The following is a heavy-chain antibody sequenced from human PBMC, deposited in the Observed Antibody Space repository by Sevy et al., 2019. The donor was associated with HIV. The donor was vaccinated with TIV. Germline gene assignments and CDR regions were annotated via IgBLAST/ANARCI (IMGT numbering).Heavy chain of an antibody. CDR1: GFTFSSYG. CDR3: AKLTPGDCGGDCRPFDY. D-gene: IGHD2-21*02. V-gene: IGHV3-30*18. J-gene: IGHJ4*02. CDR2: ISYDGSNK. Sequence: GGSLRLSCAASGFTFSSYGMHWVRQAPGKGLEWVAVISYDGSNKYYADSVKGRFTISRDNSKNTLYLQMNSLRAEDTAVYYCAKLTPGDCGGDCRPFDYWSQGTLVTVSS.